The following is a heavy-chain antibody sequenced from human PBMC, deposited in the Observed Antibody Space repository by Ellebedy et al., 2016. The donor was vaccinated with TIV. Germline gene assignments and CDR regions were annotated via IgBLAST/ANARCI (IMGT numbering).Heavy chain of an antibody. D-gene: IGHD3-10*01. Sequence: GGSLRLSCAASGFTFSSYWMHWVRQAPGKGLVWVSRINSDGSSTSYADSVKGRFTISRDNAKNTLYLQMNSLTSEDTATYYCARNTMVRGVPVDYWGQGTLVTVSS. V-gene: IGHV3-74*01. J-gene: IGHJ4*02. CDR3: ARNTMVRGVPVDY. CDR2: INSDGSST. CDR1: GFTFSSYW.